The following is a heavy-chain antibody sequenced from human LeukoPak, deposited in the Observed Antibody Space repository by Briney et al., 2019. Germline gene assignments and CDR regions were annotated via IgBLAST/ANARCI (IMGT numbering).Heavy chain of an antibody. V-gene: IGHV4-39*01. CDR1: GGSISSSSYY. CDR2: IYYSGST. J-gene: IGHJ3*02. D-gene: IGHD3-22*01. Sequence: SETLSLTCTVSGGSISSSSYYWGWIRQPPGKGLEWIGSIYYSGSTYYNPSLKSRVTISADTSKNQFSLKLSSVTAADTAVYYCARQGDYYDSSGPDAFDIWGQGTMVTVSS. CDR3: ARQGDYYDSSGPDAFDI.